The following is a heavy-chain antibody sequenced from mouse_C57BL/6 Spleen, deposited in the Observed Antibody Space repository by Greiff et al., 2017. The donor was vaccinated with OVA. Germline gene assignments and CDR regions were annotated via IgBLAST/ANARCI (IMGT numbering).Heavy chain of an antibody. Sequence: QVQLKESGAELAKPGASVKLSCKASGYTFTSYWMHWVKQRPGQGLEWIGYINPSSGYTKFNQKFKDKAPLPADKSSSTAYMQLSSLTYEDSAVEYCARFTTVVDAMDDWGKGTSVTVSS. CDR3: ARFTTVVDAMDD. CDR1: GYTFTSYW. J-gene: IGHJ4*01. CDR2: INPSSGYT. D-gene: IGHD1-1*01. V-gene: IGHV1-7*01.